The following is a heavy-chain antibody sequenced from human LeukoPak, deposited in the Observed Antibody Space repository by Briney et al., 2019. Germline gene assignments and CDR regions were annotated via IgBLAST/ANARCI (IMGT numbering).Heavy chain of an antibody. J-gene: IGHJ6*02. CDR2: IIPIFGTA. D-gene: IGHD3-22*01. Sequence: GASVKVSCQASGGTFSSYAISWVRQAPGQGLEWMGGIIPIFGTANYAQKFQGRVTITADESTSTAYMELSSLRSEDTAVYYCARGPILYDSSGDYYYYGMDVWGQGTTVTVSS. CDR3: ARGPILYDSSGDYYYYGMDV. V-gene: IGHV1-69*13. CDR1: GGTFSSYA.